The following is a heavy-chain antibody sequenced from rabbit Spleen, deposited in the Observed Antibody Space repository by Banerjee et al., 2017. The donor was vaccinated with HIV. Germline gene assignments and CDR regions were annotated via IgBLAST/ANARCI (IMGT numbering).Heavy chain of an antibody. V-gene: IGHV1S40*01. Sequence: QSLEESGGDLVKPGASLTLTCTASGFSFGDRDVMCWVRQAPGKGLEWIACINTATGKAVYASWAKGRFTISKTSSTTVTLQMTSLTAADTATYFCARDTGTSFSTYGMDLWGQGTLVTVS. CDR2: INTATGKA. D-gene: IGHD8-1*01. J-gene: IGHJ6*01. CDR3: ARDTGTSFSTYGMDL. CDR1: GFSFGDRDV.